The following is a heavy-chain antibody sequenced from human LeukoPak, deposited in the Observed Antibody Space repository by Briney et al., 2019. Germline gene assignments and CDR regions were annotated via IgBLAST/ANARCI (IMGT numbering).Heavy chain of an antibody. V-gene: IGHV3-48*03. Sequence: GGSLRLSCAASGFTFSSYDMNWVRQAPGKGLEWVAQTTSGSNIYYADSVKGRFTMSRDSAENSLYLQMSSLRTEDTAIYYCVRGRSCEYWGQRTQVTVSS. CDR1: GFTFSSYD. J-gene: IGHJ4*02. CDR3: VRGRSCEY. D-gene: IGHD1-26*01. CDR2: TTSGSNI.